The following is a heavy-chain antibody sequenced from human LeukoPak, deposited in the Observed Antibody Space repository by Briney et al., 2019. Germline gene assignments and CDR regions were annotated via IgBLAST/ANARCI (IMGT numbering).Heavy chain of an antibody. J-gene: IGHJ3*02. CDR2: IYYSGST. D-gene: IGHD4-23*01. CDR3: ARDDSFHGGAFDI. CDR1: GGSISSYY. Sequence: SETLSLTCTVSGGSISSYYWSWIRHPPGKGLEWIGYIYYSGSTNYNPSLKSRVTISVDTSKNQFSLKLSSVTAADTAVYYCARDDSFHGGAFDIWGQGTMVTVSS. V-gene: IGHV4-59*01.